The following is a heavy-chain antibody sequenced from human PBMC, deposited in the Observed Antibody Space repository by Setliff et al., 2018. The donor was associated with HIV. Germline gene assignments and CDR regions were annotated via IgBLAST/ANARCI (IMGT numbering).Heavy chain of an antibody. Sequence: SETLSLTCTVSGGSISSHYWSWIRQPPGKGLEWIGYIYYSGSTNYNPSLKSRVTISVDTSKNQFSLKLSSVTAADTAVYYCARDLYSGSWWDNDIWGQGTMVTVSS. V-gene: IGHV4-59*11. J-gene: IGHJ3*02. D-gene: IGHD1-26*01. CDR2: IYYSGST. CDR3: ARDLYSGSWWDNDI. CDR1: GGSISSHY.